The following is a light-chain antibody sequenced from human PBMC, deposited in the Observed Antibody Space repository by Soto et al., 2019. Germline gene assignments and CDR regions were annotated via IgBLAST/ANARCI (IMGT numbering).Light chain of an antibody. CDR2: DVS. CDR3: SSYTNSATLI. J-gene: IGLJ2*01. V-gene: IGLV2-14*03. Sequence: QSALTQPASVSGSPGQSITISCTGTRSDVGGYNSVSWYQHHPGKVPKLMIYDVSNRHSGISYRFSGSKSGNTASLTISGLQAEDEADYYCSSYTNSATLIFGGGTKLTVL. CDR1: RSDVGGYNS.